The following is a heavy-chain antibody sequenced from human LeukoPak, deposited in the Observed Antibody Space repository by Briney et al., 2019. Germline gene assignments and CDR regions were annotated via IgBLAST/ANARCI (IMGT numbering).Heavy chain of an antibody. J-gene: IGHJ4*02. D-gene: IGHD3-10*01. Sequence: SQTLSLTCTVSGGSISSGSYFWGWIRQPPGKGLEWIGSVDHSGGTYYNPSLRSRVSISVDTSKNQFSLKLSSVTAADTAVYSCAGFTFFRGVITFDYWGQGTLVTVSS. CDR1: GGSISSGSYF. V-gene: IGHV4-39*07. CDR2: VDHSGGT. CDR3: AGFTFFRGVITFDY.